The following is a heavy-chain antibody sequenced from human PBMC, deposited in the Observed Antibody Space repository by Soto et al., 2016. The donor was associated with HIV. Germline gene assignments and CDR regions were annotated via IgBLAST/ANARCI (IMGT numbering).Heavy chain of an antibody. Sequence: QVQLVQSGAEVKKPGASVKVSCKASGYTFPSYDINWVRQATGQGLEWMGWMNLNSGKTGYAPKFQGRITITRNTSISTAYMELSSLRSEDTAVYYCARVQGYSSSWSLYYYYYMDVWGQRDHGHRLL. J-gene: IGHJ6*03. V-gene: IGHV1-8*01. CDR1: GYTFPSYD. CDR3: ARVQGYSSSWSLYYYYYMDV. D-gene: IGHD6-13*01. CDR2: MNLNSGKT.